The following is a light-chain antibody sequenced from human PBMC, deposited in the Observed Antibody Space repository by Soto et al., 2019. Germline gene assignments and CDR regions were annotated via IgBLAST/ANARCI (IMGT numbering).Light chain of an antibody. CDR3: CSYAGSSTWL. V-gene: IGLV2-23*01. CDR1: SSDVGSYNL. J-gene: IGLJ1*01. CDR2: EGS. Sequence: QSVLTQPASVSGSPGQSITISCTGTSSDVGSYNLVSWYQQHPGKAPKLMIYEGSKRPSGVSNRFSGSKSGNTASLTISGLQAEDEADYYCCSYAGSSTWLFGTGTKVTVL.